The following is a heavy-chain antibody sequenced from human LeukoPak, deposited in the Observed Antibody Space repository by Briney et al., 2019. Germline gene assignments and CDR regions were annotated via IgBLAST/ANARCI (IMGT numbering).Heavy chain of an antibody. J-gene: IGHJ3*02. CDR3: ARAQGLIVYGDYVNAFDI. Sequence: ASVKVSCKASGYTFTSYAMHWVRQAPGQRLEWMGWINAGNGNTKYSQEFQGRVTITRDTSASTAYMELSSLRSEDMAVYYCARAQGLIVYGDYVNAFDIWGQGIMVTVSS. D-gene: IGHD4-17*01. CDR2: INAGNGNT. V-gene: IGHV1-3*03. CDR1: GYTFTSYA.